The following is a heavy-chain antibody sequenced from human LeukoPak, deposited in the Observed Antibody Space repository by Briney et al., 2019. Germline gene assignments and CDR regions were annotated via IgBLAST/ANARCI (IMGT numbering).Heavy chain of an antibody. Sequence: SVKVSCKASGGTFSSYAISWVRQAPGQGLEWMGGIIPIFGTANYAQKFQGRVTVTADESTSTAYMELSSLRSEDTAVYYCARGRRIQLWSYYFDYWGQGTLVTVSS. CDR1: GGTFSSYA. V-gene: IGHV1-69*13. J-gene: IGHJ4*02. D-gene: IGHD5-18*01. CDR3: ARGRRIQLWSYYFDY. CDR2: IIPIFGTA.